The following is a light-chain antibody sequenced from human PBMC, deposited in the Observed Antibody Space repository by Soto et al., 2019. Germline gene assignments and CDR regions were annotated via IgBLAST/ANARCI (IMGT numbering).Light chain of an antibody. CDR2: GAS. V-gene: IGKV3-20*01. Sequence: EIVLTQSPGTLSSSPGERATLSCRASQSVSSNYLAWYQRKPGQAPRLLIYGASNRATDIPYRFIGSGSETDFTLTITRLEPDDFAMYYCQQYGGSPPTFGQGTKVEIK. CDR3: QQYGGSPPT. J-gene: IGKJ1*01. CDR1: QSVSSNY.